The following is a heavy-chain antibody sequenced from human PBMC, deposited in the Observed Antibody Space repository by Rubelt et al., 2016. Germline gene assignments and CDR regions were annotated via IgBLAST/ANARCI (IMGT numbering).Heavy chain of an antibody. V-gene: IGHV1-3*01. CDR1: GYPFATYA. CDR2: IDAGNGDT. D-gene: IGHD4-17*01. Sequence: QVQLVQSGAEVKRPGASVKVSCKASGYPFATYAMHWVRQAPGQRLEWMGWIDAGNGDTKYSINLQGRVTFTRDTSASTAYMELSSLRSEDSAVYYCARFALPAVTTAYYYYALDAWGQGTTVTVSS. J-gene: IGHJ6*02. CDR3: ARFALPAVTTAYYYYALDA.